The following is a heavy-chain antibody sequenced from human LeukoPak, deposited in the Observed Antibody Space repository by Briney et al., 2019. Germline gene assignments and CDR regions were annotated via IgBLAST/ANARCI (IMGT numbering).Heavy chain of an antibody. CDR3: AKEESWTAMVTPFDY. J-gene: IGHJ4*02. CDR1: GFTFGSYA. Sequence: GGSLRLSCAASGFTFGSYAMSWVRQAPGKGLEWVSAISGSGGSTYYADSVKGRFTISRDNSKNTLYLQMNSLRAEDTAVYFCAKEESWTAMVTPFDYWGQGTLVTVSS. D-gene: IGHD5-18*01. CDR2: ISGSGGST. V-gene: IGHV3-23*01.